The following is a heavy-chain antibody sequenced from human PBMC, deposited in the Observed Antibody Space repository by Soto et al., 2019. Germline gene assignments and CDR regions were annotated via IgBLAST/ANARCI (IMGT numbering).Heavy chain of an antibody. V-gene: IGHV1-3*04. Sequence: ASVKVSCKASGYTFSSYAMHWVRQAPGQRPEWMGWINTGNGNTKYSENFQGRATITKDTSASTAYMELSSLGSDDTAVYYCARAGDDCSNARCYMIYYRGQGTQVTVSS. CDR3: ARAGDDCSNARCYMIYY. CDR2: INTGNGNT. CDR1: GYTFSSYA. J-gene: IGHJ4*02. D-gene: IGHD2-2*02.